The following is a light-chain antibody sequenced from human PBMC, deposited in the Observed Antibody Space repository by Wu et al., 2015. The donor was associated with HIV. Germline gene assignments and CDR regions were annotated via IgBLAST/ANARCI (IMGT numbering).Light chain of an antibody. J-gene: IGKJ1*01. CDR2: GAS. V-gene: IGKV3-15*01. CDR1: QSVSSN. CDR3: QQRGSWPPTWT. Sequence: EIVMTQSPATLSVSPGERATLSCRASQSVSSNLAWYQQKPGQAPRLLIYGASTRATGIPARFSGSGSGTEFTLTISSMQSEDFAVYYCQQRGSWPPTWTFGQGTKVEI.